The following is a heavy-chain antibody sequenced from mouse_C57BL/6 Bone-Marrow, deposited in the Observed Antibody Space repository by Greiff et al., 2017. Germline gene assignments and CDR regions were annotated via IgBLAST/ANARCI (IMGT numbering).Heavy chain of an antibody. CDR3: ARERGLRPYY. J-gene: IGHJ2*01. CDR1: GYTFTSYW. CDR2: IHPNSGST. D-gene: IGHD2-4*01. Sequence: VQLQQPGAELVKPGASVKLSCKASGYTFTSYWMHWVKQRPGQGLEWIGMIHPNSGSTNYNEKFKSKATLTVDKSSSTASMQLSSLTSADSAVYYCARERGLRPYYWGPDATLTDSS. V-gene: IGHV1-64*01.